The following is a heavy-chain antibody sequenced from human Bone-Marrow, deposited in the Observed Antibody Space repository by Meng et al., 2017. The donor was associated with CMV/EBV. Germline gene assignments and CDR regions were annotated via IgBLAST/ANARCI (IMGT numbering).Heavy chain of an antibody. Sequence: GESPKIFCSASGFTVSRNYMSWVRQAPGTGLEWVSVIYNTGSKYYANSVNDRFTISRYNSKNTLYLQTNSLRAEDTAVYYCARESSVYDSGGFDCWGQGTLVTVSS. V-gene: IGHV3-53*01. CDR3: ARESSVYDSGGFDC. J-gene: IGHJ4*02. CDR2: IYNTGSK. D-gene: IGHD5/OR15-5a*01. CDR1: GFTVSRNY.